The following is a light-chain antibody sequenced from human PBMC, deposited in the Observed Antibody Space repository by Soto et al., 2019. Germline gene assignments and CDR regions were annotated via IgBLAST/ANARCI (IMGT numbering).Light chain of an antibody. CDR1: QSITNTY. CDR3: QQYGYLVT. CDR2: GAS. J-gene: IGKJ4*01. Sequence: EIVLTQSPGTLSLSPGERATLSCRASQSITNTYLAWYQQQPGRAHRLLIYGASSRATGIPDRFSGSGSGTDFTLTLSTLEPEDFAMYYCQQYGYLVTFGGGTKVDIK. V-gene: IGKV3-20*01.